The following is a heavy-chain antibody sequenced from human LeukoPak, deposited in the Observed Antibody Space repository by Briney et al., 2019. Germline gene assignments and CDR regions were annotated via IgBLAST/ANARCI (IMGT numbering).Heavy chain of an antibody. CDR2: IYTSGST. Sequence: SETLSLTCTVSGGSISSYYWSWIRQPAGEGLEWIGRIYTSGSTNYNPSLKSRVTMSVDTSKNQFSLKLSSVTAADTAVYYCARVSHVVFAFDIWGQGTMVTVSS. CDR3: ARVSHVVFAFDI. V-gene: IGHV4-4*07. J-gene: IGHJ3*02. CDR1: GGSISSYY. D-gene: IGHD2-8*02.